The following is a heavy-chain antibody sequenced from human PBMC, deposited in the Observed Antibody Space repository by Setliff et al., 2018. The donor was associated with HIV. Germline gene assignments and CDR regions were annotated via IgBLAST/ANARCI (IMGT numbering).Heavy chain of an antibody. D-gene: IGHD5-18*01. J-gene: IGHJ3*02. CDR3: ARRGYGYGYPIDAFDI. CDR2: FYYSWNT. V-gene: IGHV4-39*01. CDR1: GASIGRRSDC. Sequence: SETLSLTCTVSGASIGRRSDCWGWIRQPPGKGLEWIGSFYYSWNTYYNPSLKSRVTISVDTSKNQFSLKLNSVTAADTAVYYCARRGYGYGYPIDAFDIWGQGRMVTVSS.